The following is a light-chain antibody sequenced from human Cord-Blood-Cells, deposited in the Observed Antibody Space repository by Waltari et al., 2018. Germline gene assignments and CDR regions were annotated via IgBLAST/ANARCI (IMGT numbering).Light chain of an antibody. CDR3: QQYGSSPWT. CDR1: QSVSSSY. J-gene: IGKJ1*01. V-gene: IGKV3-20*01. Sequence: IVLPQSPGTLSLSPGESATLSCRASQSVSSSYLAWYQQKPGQAPRLLIYGASSRATGIPDRFSGSGSGTDFTLTISRLEPEDFAVYYCQQYGSSPWTFGQGTKVEIK. CDR2: GAS.